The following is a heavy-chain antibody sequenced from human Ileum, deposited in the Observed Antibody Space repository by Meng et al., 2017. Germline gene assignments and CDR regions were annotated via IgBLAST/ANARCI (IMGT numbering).Heavy chain of an antibody. Sequence: QVQLQQWGAGLWKPSETLSLACVVYGGSFSANYWTWIRQPPGKGLEWIGEINHSGSTNYKPPLKSRVTISVDTSKKQFSLKLTSVTAADTAVYYCASARYDNWGQGTLVTVSS. V-gene: IGHV4-34*01. J-gene: IGHJ4*02. CDR3: ASARYDN. D-gene: IGHD3-22*01. CDR1: GGSFSANY. CDR2: INHSGST.